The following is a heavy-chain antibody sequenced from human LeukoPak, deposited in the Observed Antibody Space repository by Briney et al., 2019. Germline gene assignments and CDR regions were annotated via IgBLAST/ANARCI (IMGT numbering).Heavy chain of an antibody. V-gene: IGHV3-7*03. Sequence: GGSLRLSCAASGFTFSSYWMSWVRQAPGKGLEWVANIKQDGSEKYYVDSVKGRFTISRDNAKNSLYLQMNSLRAEDTAVYYCAREEYCGSTSCYDYWGQGTLVTVSS. D-gene: IGHD2-2*01. CDR2: IKQDGSEK. J-gene: IGHJ4*02. CDR3: AREEYCGSTSCYDY. CDR1: GFTFSSYW.